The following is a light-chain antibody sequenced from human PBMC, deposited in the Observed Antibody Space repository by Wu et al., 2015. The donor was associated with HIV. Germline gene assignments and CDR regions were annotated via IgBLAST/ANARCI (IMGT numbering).Light chain of an antibody. CDR1: QSTSSRY. Sequence: EIALTQSPGTLSLSPGDRATLSCRASQSTSSRYLAWYQQKPGQAPRLLIYGASSGATGIPDRFSGSGSGTDFTLTISRLEPEDFAVYYCQQYSSSALYTFGQGTKVEIK. CDR2: GAS. V-gene: IGKV3-20*01. J-gene: IGKJ2*01. CDR3: QQYSSSALYT.